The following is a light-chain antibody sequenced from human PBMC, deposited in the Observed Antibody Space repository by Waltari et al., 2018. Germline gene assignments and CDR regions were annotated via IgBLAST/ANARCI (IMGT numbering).Light chain of an antibody. CDR3: QAWDSSTDVV. Sequence: SYELTQPPSVSVSPGQTASITCSGDQLGDRYACWYQQKPGQSPVLVIYQDSERPSGIPERFSGSKSGCTATLTISGTQAMDEADYYCQAWDSSTDVVFGGGTKLTVL. CDR1: QLGDRY. V-gene: IGLV3-1*01. CDR2: QDS. J-gene: IGLJ2*01.